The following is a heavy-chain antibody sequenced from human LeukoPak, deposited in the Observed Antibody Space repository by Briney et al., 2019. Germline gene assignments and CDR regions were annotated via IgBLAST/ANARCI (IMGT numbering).Heavy chain of an antibody. CDR3: ARENTDAFDI. CDR2: INHSGST. V-gene: IGHV4-34*01. J-gene: IGHJ3*02. CDR1: GGSFSGYY. Sequence: SETLSLTCAVYGGSFSGYYWSWIRQPPGKGLEWIGEINHSGSTNYNPSLKSRVTISVDTSKNQFSLQLNSVTPEDTAVYYCARENTDAFDIWGQGTMVTVSS.